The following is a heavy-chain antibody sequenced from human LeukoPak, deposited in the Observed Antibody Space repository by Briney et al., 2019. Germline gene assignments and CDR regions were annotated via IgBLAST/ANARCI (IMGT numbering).Heavy chain of an antibody. V-gene: IGHV1-69*04. CDR2: IIPIFGIA. Sequence: SVKVSFTASGGTFTSYAISWVRQAPGQGLEWMGRIIPIFGIANYAQKFQGRVTITADKSTSTAYMELSSLRSEDTAVYYCAGSYCGGDCHRGYYYYGMDVWGQGTTVTVSS. CDR1: GGTFTSYA. J-gene: IGHJ6*02. D-gene: IGHD2-21*02. CDR3: AGSYCGGDCHRGYYYYGMDV.